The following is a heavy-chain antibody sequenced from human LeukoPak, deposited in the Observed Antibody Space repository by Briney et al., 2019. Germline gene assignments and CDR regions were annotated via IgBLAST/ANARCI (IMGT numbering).Heavy chain of an antibody. CDR1: GFTFDDYA. CDR2: ISGDGGST. V-gene: IGHV3-43*02. J-gene: IGHJ5*02. Sequence: GGSLRLSCAAPGFTFDDYAMHWVRQAPGKGLEWVSLISGDGGSTYYADSVKGRFTISRDNSKNSLYLQMNSLRTEDTALYYCTKHADYGDYVGWFDPWGQGTLVTVSS. CDR3: TKHADYGDYVGWFDP. D-gene: IGHD4-17*01.